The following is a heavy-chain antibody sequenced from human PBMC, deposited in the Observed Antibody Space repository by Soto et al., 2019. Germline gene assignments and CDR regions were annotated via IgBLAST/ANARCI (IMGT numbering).Heavy chain of an antibody. Sequence: PGGSLRLSCAASGFTFSDYYMSWIRQAPGKGLEWVSYISSSGSTIYYADSVKGRFTISRDNAKNSLYLQMNSLRAEDTAVYYCARDASGRYCSSTSCTAAYYYFDYWGQGTLVTVSS. CDR1: GFTFSDYY. CDR2: ISSSGSTI. CDR3: ARDASGRYCSSTSCTAAYYYFDY. J-gene: IGHJ4*02. D-gene: IGHD2-2*01. V-gene: IGHV3-11*01.